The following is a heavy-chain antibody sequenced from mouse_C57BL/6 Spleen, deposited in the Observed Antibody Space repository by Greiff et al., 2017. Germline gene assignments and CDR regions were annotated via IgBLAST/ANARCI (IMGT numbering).Heavy chain of an antibody. CDR1: GYTFTSYW. CDR3: AXDYFDY. V-gene: IGHV1-55*01. CDR2: IYPGSGST. Sequence: VQLQQPGAELVKPGASAKMSCKASGYTFTSYWITWVKPRPGQGLEWIGDIYPGSGSTNYNEKFKGKATLTVDTSSSTAYMQLSSLTSEDSAVYYCAXDYFDYWGQGTTLTVSS. J-gene: IGHJ2*01.